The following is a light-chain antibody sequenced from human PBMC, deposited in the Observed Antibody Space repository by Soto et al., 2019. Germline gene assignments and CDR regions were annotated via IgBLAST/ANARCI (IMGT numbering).Light chain of an antibody. CDR1: ENIYIY. V-gene: IGKV1-39*01. CDR3: QQSYSIFWT. CDR2: AAS. J-gene: IGKJ1*01. Sequence: DIQMTQSPSSLSASVGDRVTITCRASENIYIYLNWYQQKPGKAPKLLIYAASSLQSGVPSRFSGSGSGTDFTLTISSLQPEDFATYYCQQSYSIFWTLGQGTKVDIK.